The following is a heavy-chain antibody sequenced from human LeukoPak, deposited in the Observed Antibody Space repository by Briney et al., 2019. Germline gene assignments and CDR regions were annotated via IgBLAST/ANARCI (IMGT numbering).Heavy chain of an antibody. J-gene: IGHJ4*02. Sequence: GGSLRLSCAASGFTFSSYAMSWVRQAPGKGLEWVSAISGSGGSTYYADSVKGRFTISRDNSENTLYLQMNSLRAEDTAVYYCATSPPYDYIWGSYRSVFDYWGQGTLVTVSS. CDR3: ATSPPYDYIWGSYRSVFDY. D-gene: IGHD3-16*02. V-gene: IGHV3-23*01. CDR2: ISGSGGST. CDR1: GFTFSSYA.